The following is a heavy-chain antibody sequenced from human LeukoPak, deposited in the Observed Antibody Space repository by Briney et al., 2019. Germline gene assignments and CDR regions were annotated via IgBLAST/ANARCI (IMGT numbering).Heavy chain of an antibody. CDR1: GFTFDDYA. CDR2: ISWNSGSI. J-gene: IGHJ4*02. V-gene: IGHV3-9*01. CDR3: AKALSASSYDY. D-gene: IGHD3-3*02. Sequence: GGSLRLSCAASGFTFDDYAMHWVRQAPGKGLEWVSGISWNSGSIGYADSVKGRFTISRDNSKNTLYLQMNSLRAEDTAIYYCAKALSASSYDYWGQGTLVTVSS.